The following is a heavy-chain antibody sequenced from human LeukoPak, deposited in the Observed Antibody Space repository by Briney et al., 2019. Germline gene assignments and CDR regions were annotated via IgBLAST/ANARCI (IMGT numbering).Heavy chain of an antibody. D-gene: IGHD6-13*01. CDR3: ARVGPPRNANPIAAAGFFRFYYYMDV. CDR1: GFTFDDYG. V-gene: IGHV3-20*04. CDR2: INRNGGST. J-gene: IGHJ6*03. Sequence: PGGSLRLSCAASGFTFDDYGMSWVRQAPGKGLEWVSGINRNGGSTGYADSVKGRFTISRDNAKNSLYLQMNSLRAEDTAVYYCARVGPPRNANPIAAAGFFRFYYYMDVWGKGTTVTVSS.